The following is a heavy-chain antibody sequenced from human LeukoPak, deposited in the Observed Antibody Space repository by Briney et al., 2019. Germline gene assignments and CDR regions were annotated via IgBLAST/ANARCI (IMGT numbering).Heavy chain of an antibody. CDR1: GGSISSGDYY. D-gene: IGHD2-2*01. Sequence: SQTLSLTCTVSGGSISSGDYYWSWIRQPPGKGLEWIGYIYYSGSTYYNPSLKSRVTISVDTSKNQFSLKLSSVTAADTAVYYCVRVRNQLLSFDYWGQGTLVTVSS. V-gene: IGHV4-30-4*01. CDR2: IYYSGST. J-gene: IGHJ4*02. CDR3: VRVRNQLLSFDY.